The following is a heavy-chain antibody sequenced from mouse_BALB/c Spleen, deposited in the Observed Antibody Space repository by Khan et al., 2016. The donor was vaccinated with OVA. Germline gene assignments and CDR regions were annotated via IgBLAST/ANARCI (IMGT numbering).Heavy chain of an antibody. CDR2: ISYSGNT. CDR1: GYSITSDYA. J-gene: IGHJ2*01. V-gene: IGHV3-2*02. D-gene: IGHD1-1*01. Sequence: EVKLEVSGPGLVKPSQSLSLTCTVTGYSITSDYAWNWIRQFPGNKLEWMGFISYSGNTNYNPSLKSRFSITRDTSKNQFFLQLNSVTTEDTATYYCARIYGGDFDYWGQGTTLTVSS. CDR3: ARIYGGDFDY.